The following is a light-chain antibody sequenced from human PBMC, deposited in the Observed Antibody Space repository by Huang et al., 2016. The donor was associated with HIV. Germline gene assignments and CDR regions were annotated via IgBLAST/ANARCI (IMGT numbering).Light chain of an antibody. Sequence: DIVMTQSPLSLPVTPAEPASISCRSSQSLLHSNGYNYLSWFLQKPGQSPQLLIYLGSNRASGVPERFSGSGSGTDCTLKISRVEAEDVGVYYCMQGLQIPHTFGQGTKLEIK. J-gene: IGKJ2*01. CDR1: QSLLHSNGYNY. V-gene: IGKV2-28*01. CDR3: MQGLQIPHT. CDR2: LGS.